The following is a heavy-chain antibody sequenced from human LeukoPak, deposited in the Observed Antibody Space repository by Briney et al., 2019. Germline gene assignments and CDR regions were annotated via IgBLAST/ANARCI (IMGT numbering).Heavy chain of an antibody. D-gene: IGHD2-15*01. CDR1: GGIFSSYA. CDR2: IIPIFGTA. Sequence: VASVKVSCKASGGIFSSYAISWVRQAPGQGLEWMGGIIPIFGTANYAQKFQGRVTITADKSTSTAYMELSSLRSEDTAVYYCARKGRYCSGGSCYPSGFDYWGQGTLVTVSS. CDR3: ARKGRYCSGGSCYPSGFDY. J-gene: IGHJ4*02. V-gene: IGHV1-69*06.